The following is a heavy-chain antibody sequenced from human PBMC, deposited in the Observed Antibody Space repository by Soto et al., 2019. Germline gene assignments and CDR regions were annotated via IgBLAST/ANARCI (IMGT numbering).Heavy chain of an antibody. CDR1: GGSFSGYY. Sequence: SETLSLTCAVYGGSFSGYYWSWIRQPPGKGLEWIGEINHSGSTNYNPSLKSRVTISVDTSKNQFSLKLSSVTAEDTAVYYCARYRSLDPWGQGILVTVSS. CDR2: INHSGST. CDR3: ARYRSLDP. J-gene: IGHJ5*02. D-gene: IGHD3-16*02. V-gene: IGHV4-34*01.